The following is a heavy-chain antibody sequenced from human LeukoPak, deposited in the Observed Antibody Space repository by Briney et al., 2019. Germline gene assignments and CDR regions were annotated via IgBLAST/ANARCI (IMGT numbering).Heavy chain of an antibody. D-gene: IGHD3-10*01. CDR3: ARSSVSGTYSGGY. CDR1: GGSISSYY. CDR2: IYYSGTT. Sequence: SETLSLTCTVSGGSISSYYWSWIRQPPGKGLEWIGYIYYSGTTNYNPSLRSRVTISADTSKNQFSLKLTSVTAADTAVYYCARSSVSGTYSGGYWGQGTLVTVSS. V-gene: IGHV4-59*08. J-gene: IGHJ4*02.